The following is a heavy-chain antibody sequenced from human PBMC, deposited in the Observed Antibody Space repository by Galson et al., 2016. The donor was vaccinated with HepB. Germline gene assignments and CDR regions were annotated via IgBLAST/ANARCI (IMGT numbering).Heavy chain of an antibody. Sequence: PALVKPTQTLTLTCTFSGFSFSTYGVAVGWIRQPPGKALEWLALISWNDDQRYSPSLKNRLTITKDTSKNDVVLTVTNADPVDTATYYCVHSAGYCSSSTCWYYYYGMDVWGQGTTVTVSS. CDR3: VHSAGYCSSSTCWYYYYGMDV. V-gene: IGHV2-5*01. CDR1: GFSFSTYGVA. J-gene: IGHJ6*02. CDR2: ISWNDDQ. D-gene: IGHD2-2*03.